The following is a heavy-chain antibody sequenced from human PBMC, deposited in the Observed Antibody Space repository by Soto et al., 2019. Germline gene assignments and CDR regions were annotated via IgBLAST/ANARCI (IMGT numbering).Heavy chain of an antibody. CDR3: GYFYDSSAYDY. CDR1: GLTFSSYS. Sequence: GGSLRLSCAASGLTFSSYSMSWVRQAPGKGLEWVSAISGSGGSTYYADSVKGRFTISRDNSKNTLYLQMSSLRAEDTAVYYCGYFYDSSAYDYWGQGTLVTSPQ. D-gene: IGHD3-22*01. CDR2: ISGSGGST. J-gene: IGHJ4*02. V-gene: IGHV3-23*01.